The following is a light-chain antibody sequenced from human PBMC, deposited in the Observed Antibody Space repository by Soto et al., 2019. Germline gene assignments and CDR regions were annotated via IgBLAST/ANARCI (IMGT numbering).Light chain of an antibody. J-gene: IGLJ1*01. CDR3: SSYTSTSTRV. Sequence: QSALTQPASVSGSPGQSITISCTGSSSDVGGYNYVSWYQQHPGKAPKLMIYDVSNRPSGVSNRFSGSKSGNTASLTISGPQAEDEDYYYCSSYTSTSTRVFGTGTKVTVL. V-gene: IGLV2-14*01. CDR1: SSDVGGYNY. CDR2: DVS.